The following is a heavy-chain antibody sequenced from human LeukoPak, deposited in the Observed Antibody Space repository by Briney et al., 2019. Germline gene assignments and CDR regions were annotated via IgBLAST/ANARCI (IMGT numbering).Heavy chain of an antibody. Sequence: LSGGSLRLSCAASGFTFSSYSMNWVRQAPGKGLEWVSYISSSSGTIYYADSVKGRFTISRDNAENSLYLQMSSLRAEDTAVYYCARGALRGDYWGQGTLVTVSS. CDR2: ISSSSGTI. CDR1: GFTFSSYS. CDR3: ARGALRGDY. J-gene: IGHJ4*02. V-gene: IGHV3-48*01. D-gene: IGHD2-21*02.